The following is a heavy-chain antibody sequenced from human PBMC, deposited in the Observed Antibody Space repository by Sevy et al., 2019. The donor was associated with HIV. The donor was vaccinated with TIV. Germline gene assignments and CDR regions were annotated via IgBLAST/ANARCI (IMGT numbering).Heavy chain of an antibody. Sequence: GGSLRLSCAASGFTFSSYWMSWVRQTPGKGLEWVGRIKSKTDGGTRDFAAPVKGRFAIARDDSKNTLSLQMDSLKTEDTAMYYCTAGVGTSDFDYWGQGILVTVSS. CDR2: IKSKTDGGTR. V-gene: IGHV3-15*01. D-gene: IGHD1-26*01. CDR1: GFTFSSYW. J-gene: IGHJ4*02. CDR3: TAGVGTSDFDY.